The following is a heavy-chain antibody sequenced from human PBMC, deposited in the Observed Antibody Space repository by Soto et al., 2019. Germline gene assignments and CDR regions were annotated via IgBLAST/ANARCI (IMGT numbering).Heavy chain of an antibody. CDR3: ASGYYDFWSGYHTFDY. Sequence: SETLSLTCAVYGGSFSGYYWSWIRQPPGKGLEWIGEINHSGSTNYNPSIKSRVTISVDTSKNQFSMKLSSVTAADSAVYYCASGYYDFWSGYHTFDYWGQGTLVTVSS. D-gene: IGHD3-3*01. CDR1: GGSFSGYY. CDR2: INHSGST. V-gene: IGHV4-34*01. J-gene: IGHJ4*02.